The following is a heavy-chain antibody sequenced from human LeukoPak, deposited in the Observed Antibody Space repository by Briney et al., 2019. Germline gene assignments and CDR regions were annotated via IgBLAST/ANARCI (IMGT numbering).Heavy chain of an antibody. J-gene: IGHJ6*03. D-gene: IGHD1-26*01. CDR2: INHSGST. CDR3: AREEPRGSYVRYYYMDV. CDR1: GGSFSGYY. V-gene: IGHV4-34*01. Sequence: SETLSLTCAVYGGSFSGYYWSWIRQPPGKGLEWIGEINHSGSTNYNPSLKSRVTISVDTSKNQFSLKLSSVTAADTVVYYCAREEPRGSYVRYYYMDVWGKGTTVTVSS.